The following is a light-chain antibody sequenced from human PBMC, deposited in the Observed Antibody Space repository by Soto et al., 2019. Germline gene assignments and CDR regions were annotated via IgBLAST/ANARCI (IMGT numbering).Light chain of an antibody. CDR2: DAS. CDR3: QQRSAWSSIT. CDR1: QSVSTY. Sequence: EIVLTQSPAPLSLSPGERATLSCRASQSVSTYLAWYQKKPAQAPGLVIHDASIRATGIPARFRGSGSGTDFTLTISSLEAEAFAVYYCQQRSAWSSITCGQGPRLEIK. V-gene: IGKV3-11*01. J-gene: IGKJ5*01.